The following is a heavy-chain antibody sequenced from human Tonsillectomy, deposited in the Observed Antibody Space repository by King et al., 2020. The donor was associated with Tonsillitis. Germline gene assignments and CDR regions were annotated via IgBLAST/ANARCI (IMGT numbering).Heavy chain of an antibody. CDR1: GGSISYGDYY. CDR2: IYFTGST. D-gene: IGHD3/OR15-3a*01. J-gene: IGHJ4*02. V-gene: IGHV4-30-4*01. CDR3: ARETVDFYYFDY. Sequence: QLQESGPGLVKPSQTLSLTCTVSGGSISYGDYYWSWIRQPPGKGLEWLGDIYFTGSTYYSPSLKSRVTISVDMSKNQFSLRLSSLTAADTAVYYCARETVDFYYFDYWGQGTLVTVAS.